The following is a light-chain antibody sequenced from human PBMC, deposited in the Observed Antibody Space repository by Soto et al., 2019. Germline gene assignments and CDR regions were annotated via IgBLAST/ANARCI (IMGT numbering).Light chain of an antibody. Sequence: QSALTQPASVSGSPVQSITISCTGTSSDVGGYNYVSWYQQHPGKAPKLMIYDVSNRPSGVSNRFSGSKSGNTASLTISGLQAEDEADYYCSSYTSSSLKVVFGGGTQLTVL. CDR2: DVS. CDR3: SSYTSSSLKVV. V-gene: IGLV2-14*01. CDR1: SSDVGGYNY. J-gene: IGLJ2*01.